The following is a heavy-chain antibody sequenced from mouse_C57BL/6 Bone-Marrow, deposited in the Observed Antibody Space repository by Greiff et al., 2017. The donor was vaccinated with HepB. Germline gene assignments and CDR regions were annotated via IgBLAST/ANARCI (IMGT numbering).Heavy chain of an antibody. CDR3: ARAPSGNYLYYFDY. V-gene: IGHV1-61*01. J-gene: IGHJ2*01. Sequence: VQLQQPGAELVRPGSSVKLSCKASGYTFTSYWMDWVKQRPGQGLEWIGNIYPSDSETHYNQKFKGKATLTVDKSSSTAYMQRSSLTSEDSAVYYCARAPSGNYLYYFDYWGQGTTLTVSS. CDR1: GYTFTSYW. CDR2: IYPSDSET. D-gene: IGHD2-1*01.